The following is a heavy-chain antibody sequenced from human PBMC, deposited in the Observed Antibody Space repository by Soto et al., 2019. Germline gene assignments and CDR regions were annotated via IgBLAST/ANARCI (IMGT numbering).Heavy chain of an antibody. CDR3: ARDPRGYYYGMDV. CDR1: GYTFTGYY. D-gene: IGHD3-10*01. J-gene: IGHJ6*02. V-gene: IGHV1-2*02. CDR2: INPNSGGT. Sequence: ASVKVSCKASGYTFTGYYMHWVRQAPGQGLEWMGWINPNSGGTNYAQKFQGRVTMTRDTPISTAYMELSRLRSDDTAVYYCARDPRGYYYGMDVWGQGTTVTVSS.